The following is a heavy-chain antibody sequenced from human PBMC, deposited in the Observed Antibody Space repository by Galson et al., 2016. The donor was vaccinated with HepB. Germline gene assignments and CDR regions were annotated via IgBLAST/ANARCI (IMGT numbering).Heavy chain of an antibody. CDR3: ARGRGGYDSSAYPFDL. CDR1: GFTFSKYT. CDR2: ISLSSRII. Sequence: SLRLSCAASGFTFSKYTMTWARLAPGKGLEWISYISLSSRIIYYADSVEGRFTISRDDAGNSLHLQMNSLRDGDTAIYYCARGRGGYDSSAYPFDLWGQGTLVTVSS. D-gene: IGHD3-22*01. J-gene: IGHJ4*02. V-gene: IGHV3-48*02.